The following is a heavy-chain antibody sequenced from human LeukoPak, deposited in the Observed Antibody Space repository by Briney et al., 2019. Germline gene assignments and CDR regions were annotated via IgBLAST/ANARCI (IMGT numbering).Heavy chain of an antibody. CDR1: GFTFSSYW. Sequence: GGSLRLSCAASGFTFSSYWMSWVRQAPGKGLEWVANIKQDGSEKYYVDSVKGRFTISRDNAKNSLYLQMNSLRAEDTAVYYCAREESSSSGYYFDYWGQGTLVTVSS. D-gene: IGHD6-6*01. CDR2: IKQDGSEK. V-gene: IGHV3-7*01. CDR3: AREESSSSGYYFDY. J-gene: IGHJ4*02.